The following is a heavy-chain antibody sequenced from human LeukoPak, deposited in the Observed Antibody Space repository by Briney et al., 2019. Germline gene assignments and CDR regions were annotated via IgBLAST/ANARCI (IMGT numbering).Heavy chain of an antibody. D-gene: IGHD3-9*01. V-gene: IGHV3-23*01. CDR1: GFTFSNYA. J-gene: IGHJ4*02. CDR3: AKWGDYDVLTGYYVSDY. CDR2: ITGSGGNT. Sequence: GGSLRLSCAASGFTFSNYAMSWVRQAPGKGLEWVSAITGSGGNTYYADSVKGRFTISRDNSKNTVFLQLNSLRAEDTAVYYCAKWGDYDVLTGYYVSDYWGQGTLVTVSS.